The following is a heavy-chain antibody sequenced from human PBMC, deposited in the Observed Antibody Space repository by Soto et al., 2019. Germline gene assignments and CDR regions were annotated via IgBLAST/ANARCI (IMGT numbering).Heavy chain of an antibody. CDR3: ARDESAFDI. Sequence: QVQLVESGGGVVQPGRSLRLSCAASGFTFSSYAMHWVRQAPGKGLEWVAVISYDGSNKYYADSVKGRFTISRDNSKNTLYLQMNSLRAEDTAVYYCARDESAFDIWGQGTMVTVSP. V-gene: IGHV3-30-3*01. CDR1: GFTFSSYA. CDR2: ISYDGSNK. J-gene: IGHJ3*02.